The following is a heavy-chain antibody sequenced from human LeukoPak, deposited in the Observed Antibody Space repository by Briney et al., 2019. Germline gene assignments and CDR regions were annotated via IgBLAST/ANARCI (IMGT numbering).Heavy chain of an antibody. CDR3: ARHRPPHYYFDY. D-gene: IGHD6-6*01. CDR2: IYPGDSDT. J-gene: IGHJ4*02. V-gene: IGHV5-51*01. CDR1: GYTFDTYW. Sequence: GESLKISCKGSGYTFDTYWIGWVRQMPGKGLEWMGIIYPGDSDTRYSPSFQGQVTISADKSISTAYLQWSSLKASDTAMYYCARHRPPHYYFDYWGQGTLVTVSS.